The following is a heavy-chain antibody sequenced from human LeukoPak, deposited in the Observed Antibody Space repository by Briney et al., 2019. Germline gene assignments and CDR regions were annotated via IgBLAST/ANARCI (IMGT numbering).Heavy chain of an antibody. D-gene: IGHD3-10*01. CDR1: GGSISSGSYY. CDR2: VFYAGTPT. CDR3: ARANVLLRGVLHFDF. J-gene: IGHJ4*02. V-gene: IGHV4-61*01. Sequence: SETLSLTCTVSGGSISSGSYYWSWIRQPPGRGLEWIGYVFYAGTPTNYSPSLGSRVTISVDTSKNQLSLRLTSVTAADTAVYYCARANVLLRGVLHFDFWGQGILVPVSS.